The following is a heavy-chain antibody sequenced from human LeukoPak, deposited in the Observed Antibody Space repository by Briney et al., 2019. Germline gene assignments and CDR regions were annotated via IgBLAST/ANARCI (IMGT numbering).Heavy chain of an antibody. CDR2: IYSDNT. Sequence: GGSLRLSCTVSGFTVSSNSMSWVRQAPGKGLEWVSFIYSDNTHYSDSVKGRFTISRDNSKNTLYLQMNSLRAEDTAVYYCAREYYYDSSGYYYANWFDPWGQGTLVTVSS. V-gene: IGHV3-53*01. CDR3: AREYYYDSSGYYYANWFDP. J-gene: IGHJ5*02. CDR1: GFTVSSNS. D-gene: IGHD3-22*01.